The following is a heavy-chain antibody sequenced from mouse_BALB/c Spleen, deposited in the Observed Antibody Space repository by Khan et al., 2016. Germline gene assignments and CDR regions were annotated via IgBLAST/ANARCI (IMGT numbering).Heavy chain of an antibody. J-gene: IGHJ4*01. CDR3: SSSSQSYYAMDY. CDR2: IDPFNGGT. V-gene: IGHV1S135*01. Sequence: EVQLQESGPELMKPGASVKISCKASGYSFTSYYMHWVKQSHGKSLEWIGYIDPFNGGTSYNQKFKGKATLTVDKSSSTAYLHLSSLRSEDSAGYYCSSSSQSYYAMDYWGQGTSVTVSS. CDR1: GYSFTSYY. D-gene: IGHD1-1*01.